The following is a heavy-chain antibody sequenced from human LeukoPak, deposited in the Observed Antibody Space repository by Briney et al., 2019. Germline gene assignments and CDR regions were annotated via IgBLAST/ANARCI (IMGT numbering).Heavy chain of an antibody. CDR1: GYTFTGYY. J-gene: IGHJ4*02. Sequence: ASVKVSCKASGYTFTGYYMHWVRQAPGQGLEWMGWINPNSGGTNYAQKFQGRVTMTRDTSISTAYMEPSRLRSDDTAVYYCARVDSSSPKLDYWGQGTLVTVSS. CDR3: ARVDSSSPKLDY. CDR2: INPNSGGT. V-gene: IGHV1-2*02. D-gene: IGHD6-6*01.